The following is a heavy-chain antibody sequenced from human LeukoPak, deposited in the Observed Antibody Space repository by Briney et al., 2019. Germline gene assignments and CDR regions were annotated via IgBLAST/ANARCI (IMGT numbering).Heavy chain of an antibody. CDR2: IKSKTDGGTT. CDR3: TTDQSHRGYDPGYFDY. Sequence: PGGSLRLSCAASGFTFSIPWMSWVRQAPGKGLEWVGRIKSKTDGGTTDYAAPVQGRFTISRDDSKNTLYLQMNSLKTEDTAVYYCTTDQSHRGYDPGYFDYWGQGTLVTVSS. J-gene: IGHJ4*02. CDR1: GFTFSIPW. V-gene: IGHV3-15*01. D-gene: IGHD5-12*01.